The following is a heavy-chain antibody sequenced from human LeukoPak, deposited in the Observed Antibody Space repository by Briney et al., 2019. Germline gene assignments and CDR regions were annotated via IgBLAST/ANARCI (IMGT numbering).Heavy chain of an antibody. Sequence: ASVKVSCKASGYTFTSYDINWVRQATGQGLEWMGWMNPNSGNTGYAQKFQGRVTMTRNTSISTAYMELSSLRSEDTAVYYCARGGTIFGVVISGADYWGQGTLVTVSS. D-gene: IGHD3-3*01. CDR3: ARGGTIFGVVISGADY. V-gene: IGHV1-8*01. J-gene: IGHJ4*02. CDR1: GYTFTSYD. CDR2: MNPNSGNT.